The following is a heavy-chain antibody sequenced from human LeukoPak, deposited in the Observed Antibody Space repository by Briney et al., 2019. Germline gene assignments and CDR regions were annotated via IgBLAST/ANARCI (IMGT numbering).Heavy chain of an antibody. CDR1: GYTFTSYG. J-gene: IGHJ3*02. Sequence: GASVKVSCKASGYTFTSYGISWVRQAPGQGLEWMGWISAYNGNTNYAQKLQGRVTMTTDTSTSTAYMELRSLRSDDTAVYYCAREDCTNGVCVDAFDIWGQGTMVTVPS. CDR3: AREDCTNGVCVDAFDI. D-gene: IGHD2-8*01. V-gene: IGHV1-18*01. CDR2: ISAYNGNT.